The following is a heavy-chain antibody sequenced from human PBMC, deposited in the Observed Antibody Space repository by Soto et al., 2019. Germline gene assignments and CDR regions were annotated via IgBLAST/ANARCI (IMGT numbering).Heavy chain of an antibody. Sequence: PSETLSLTCTVSGGSISSYYWSWIRQPPGKGLEWIGYIYYSGSTNYNPSLKSRVTISVDTSKNQFSLKLSSVTAADTAVYYCARSEGYLLPQSYWGQGTLVTVSS. CDR3: ARSEGYLLPQSY. D-gene: IGHD3-22*01. CDR2: IYYSGST. J-gene: IGHJ4*02. CDR1: GGSISSYY. V-gene: IGHV4-59*01.